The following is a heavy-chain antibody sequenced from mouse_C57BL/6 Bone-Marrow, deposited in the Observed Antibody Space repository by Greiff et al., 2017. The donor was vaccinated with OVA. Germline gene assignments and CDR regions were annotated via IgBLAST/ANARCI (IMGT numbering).Heavy chain of an antibody. Sequence: EAGGGLVQPKGSLKLSCAASGFSFNTYAMNWVRQAPGKGLEWVARIRSKSNNYATYYADSVKDRFTISRDDSESMLYLQMNNLKTEDTAMYYCVRQGYGSSFDYWGQGTTLTVSS. J-gene: IGHJ2*01. V-gene: IGHV10-1*01. CDR3: VRQGYGSSFDY. D-gene: IGHD1-1*01. CDR2: IRSKSNNYAT. CDR1: GFSFNTYA.